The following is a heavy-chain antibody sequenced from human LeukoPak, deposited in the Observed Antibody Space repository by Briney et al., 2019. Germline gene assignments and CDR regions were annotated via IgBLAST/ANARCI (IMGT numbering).Heavy chain of an antibody. CDR1: GGSISSNYW. CDR3: ARGMITMTGPMPWFDP. D-gene: IGHD2-2*01. V-gene: IGHV4-4*02. CDR2: VSRSGST. J-gene: IGHJ5*02. Sequence: SGTLSLTCAVSGGSISSNYWWNWVRQPPGKGLEWIGEVSRSGSTNYNPSLKRRVTISVDKSKNQFSLNLTSVTAADTAVYYCARGMITMTGPMPWFDPWGQGTLVTASS.